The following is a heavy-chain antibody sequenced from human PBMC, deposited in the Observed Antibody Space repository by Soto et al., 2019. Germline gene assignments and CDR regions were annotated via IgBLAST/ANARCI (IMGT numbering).Heavy chain of an antibody. CDR1: GGTFSSYT. Sequence: QVQLVQSGAEVKKPGSSVKVSCKASGGTFSSYTISWVRQAPGQGLEWMGRIIPILGIANYAQKFQGRVTMTADKSTSTAYRELSSLRSEDTAVYYCARDPAGTTSWFDPWGQGTLVTVSS. CDR3: ARDPAGTTSWFDP. CDR2: IIPILGIA. J-gene: IGHJ5*02. V-gene: IGHV1-69*08. D-gene: IGHD1-1*01.